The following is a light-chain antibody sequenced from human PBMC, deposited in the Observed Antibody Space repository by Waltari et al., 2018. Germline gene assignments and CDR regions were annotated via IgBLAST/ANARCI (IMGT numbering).Light chain of an antibody. CDR1: SSNIGCNT. CDR3: AAWDDSLVV. CDR2: SNN. J-gene: IGLJ2*01. Sequence: QSVLTQPPSASGTPGQRVTISCSGSSSNIGCNTVNWYQQLPGTAPKLLIYSNNQRPSGVPDRFSGSKSGTSASLAISGLQSEDEADYYCAAWDDSLVVFGGGTKLTVL. V-gene: IGLV1-44*01.